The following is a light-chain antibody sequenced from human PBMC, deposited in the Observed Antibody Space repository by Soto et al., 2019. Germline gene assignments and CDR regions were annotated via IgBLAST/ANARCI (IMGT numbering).Light chain of an antibody. Sequence: EIVLAQSPGTLSLSPGERATLSCRASRSVNNNYLAWYQQKPGQAPRLLIFDASSRATGIPDRFIGSGSGTEFFLTISRLEPDDFAIYHCQQHGGSLETFGQGTKVEIK. V-gene: IGKV3-20*01. CDR3: QQHGGSLET. CDR1: RSVNNNY. J-gene: IGKJ1*01. CDR2: DAS.